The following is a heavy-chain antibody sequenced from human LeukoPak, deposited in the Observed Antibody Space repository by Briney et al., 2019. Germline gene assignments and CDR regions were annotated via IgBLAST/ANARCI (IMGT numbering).Heavy chain of an antibody. CDR2: ISSSSSYI. CDR3: ARVALSMGENGFDI. Sequence: GGSKRLSCAASEFILNSYATKWLRKAPGKALEWVSSISSSSSYICYAVSVKGLFTASRDNAKNSLYLQMNSLRAEDMALYYCARVALSMGENGFDIWGQGTMVTVAS. D-gene: IGHD2/OR15-2a*01. V-gene: IGHV3-21*01. CDR1: EFILNSYA. J-gene: IGHJ3*02.